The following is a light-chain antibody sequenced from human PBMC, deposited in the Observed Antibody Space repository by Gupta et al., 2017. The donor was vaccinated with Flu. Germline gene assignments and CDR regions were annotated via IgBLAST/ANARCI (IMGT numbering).Light chain of an antibody. CDR2: GAS. CDR3: QQDDNMYS. CDR1: QGISSY. V-gene: IGKV1-33*01. J-gene: IGKJ2*03. Sequence: DIQMTQSPSSLSASVGDRVTITCQANQGISSYLTWYQQKPGKAPKLLIYGASYLEAGVPSRFSGSGSGTYFTFTSSSRQPEDSATYYWQQDDNMYSFGQGTKLEIK.